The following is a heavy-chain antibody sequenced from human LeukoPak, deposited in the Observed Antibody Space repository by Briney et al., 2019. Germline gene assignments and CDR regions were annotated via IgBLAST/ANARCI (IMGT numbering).Heavy chain of an antibody. CDR1: GGSISSSNYY. D-gene: IGHD6-19*01. V-gene: IGHV4-39*01. CDR3: ARSQWLVRGYFDY. Sequence: SETLSLTCTVSGGSISSSNYYWGWIRQPPGKGLEWIGSSYYSGSTYYNPSLKSRVTISVDTSKNQFSLKLSSVTAADTAMYYCARSQWLVRGYFDYWGQGTLVTVS. CDR2: SYYSGST. J-gene: IGHJ4*02.